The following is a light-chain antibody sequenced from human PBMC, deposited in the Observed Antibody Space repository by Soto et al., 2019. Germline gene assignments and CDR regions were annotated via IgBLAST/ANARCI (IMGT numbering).Light chain of an antibody. Sequence: QSELTQPPSVSGAPGQRVTISCTGSSSNIGAGYDVHWYQQLPGTAPKLLIYGNSNRPSGVPDRFSGSKSATSASLSITGLQAEDESDYYCQSYDSSLSGWVFGGGTKLTVL. J-gene: IGLJ3*02. CDR3: QSYDSSLSGWV. CDR2: GNS. CDR1: SSNIGAGYD. V-gene: IGLV1-40*01.